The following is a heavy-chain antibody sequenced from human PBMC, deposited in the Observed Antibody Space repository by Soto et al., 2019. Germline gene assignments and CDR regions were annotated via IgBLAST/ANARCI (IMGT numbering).Heavy chain of an antibody. Sequence: GESLKISCAASGFTFSGSAMHWVRQASGKGLEWVGRIRSKANSYATAYAASVKGRFTISRDDSKNTAYLQMNSLKTEDTAVYYCTRLPDDSSGYYPRFDPWGQGTLVTVSS. V-gene: IGHV3-73*01. D-gene: IGHD3-22*01. J-gene: IGHJ5*02. CDR3: TRLPDDSSGYYPRFDP. CDR2: IRSKANSYAT. CDR1: GFTFSGSA.